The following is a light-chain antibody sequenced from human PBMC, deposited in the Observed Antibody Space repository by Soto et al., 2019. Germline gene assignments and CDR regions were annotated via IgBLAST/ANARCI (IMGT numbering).Light chain of an antibody. CDR1: TSNIATNN. J-gene: IGLJ2*01. V-gene: IGLV1-44*01. CDR2: ANQ. CDR3: ASWDDDLRGPL. Sequence: QSVLTQPPSASGTPGQRVTISCSGTTSNIATNNVNWYQHLPGTAPQLLIYANQYRPSGVPDRFSGSKSGSSASLPISGLQSEDEADYFCASWDDDLRGPLFGGATKVTVL.